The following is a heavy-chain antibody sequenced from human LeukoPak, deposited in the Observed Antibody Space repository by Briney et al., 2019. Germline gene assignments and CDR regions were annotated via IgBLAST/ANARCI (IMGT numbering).Heavy chain of an antibody. CDR1: GFTFSSYW. CDR2: IKQDGSEK. Sequence: GGSLRLSCAASGFTFSSYWMNWVRQAPGKGLEWVANIKQDGSEKYYVDSVKGRFTISRDNAKNSLYLQMNSLRVEDTAVYYCASPFRIVVDVWGRGTLVTVPS. D-gene: IGHD1-26*01. CDR3: ASPFRIVVDV. V-gene: IGHV3-7*01. J-gene: IGHJ2*01.